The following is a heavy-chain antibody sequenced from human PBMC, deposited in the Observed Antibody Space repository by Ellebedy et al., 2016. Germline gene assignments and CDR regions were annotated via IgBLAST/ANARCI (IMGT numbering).Heavy chain of an antibody. CDR3: TTVVT. J-gene: IGHJ5*02. CDR2: IKSKTDGGTT. Sequence: GESLKISXATSGFTFRNFFMSWVRQTPGKGLEWVGRIKSKTDGGTTDYAAPVKGRFTISRDDSKNTLYLQMNSLKTEDTAVYYCTTVVTWGQGTLVTVSS. CDR1: GFTFRNFF. D-gene: IGHD2-21*01. V-gene: IGHV3-15*01.